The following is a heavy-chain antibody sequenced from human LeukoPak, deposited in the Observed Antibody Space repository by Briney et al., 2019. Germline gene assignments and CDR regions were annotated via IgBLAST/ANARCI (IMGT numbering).Heavy chain of an antibody. CDR3: AKDWYDTSGYYGYFDY. V-gene: IGHV3-30*02. Sequence: GGSLRLSCAASGFTFSSYGMHWVRQAPGKGLEWVAFIRYGGNNKYYADSVKGRFTISRDNSKNTLYLQMNSLRPEDTAVYYCAKDWYDTSGYYGYFDYWGRGTLVTVSS. J-gene: IGHJ4*02. D-gene: IGHD3-22*01. CDR2: IRYGGNNK. CDR1: GFTFSSYG.